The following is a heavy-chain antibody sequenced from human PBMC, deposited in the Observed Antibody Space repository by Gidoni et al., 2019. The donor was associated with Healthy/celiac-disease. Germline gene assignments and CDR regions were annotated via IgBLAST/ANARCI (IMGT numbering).Heavy chain of an antibody. V-gene: IGHV3-15*07. CDR2: IKSKTDGGTT. CDR3: TTEAHYDSSGYYNGGFDY. CDR1: GFTFSNAW. Sequence: EVQLVESGGGLVKPGGSLRLSCAASGFTFSNAWMNWVRQAPGKGLEGVGRIKSKTDGGTTDYAAPVKGRFTISRDDSKNTLYLQMNSLKTEDTAVYYCTTEAHYDSSGYYNGGFDYWGQGTLVTVSS. D-gene: IGHD3-22*01. J-gene: IGHJ4*02.